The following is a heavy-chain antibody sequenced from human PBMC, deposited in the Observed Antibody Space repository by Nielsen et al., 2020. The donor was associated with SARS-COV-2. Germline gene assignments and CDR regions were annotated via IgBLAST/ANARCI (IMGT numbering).Heavy chain of an antibody. CDR2: ISSSSSYI. CDR3: ARFIVGATIVDY. D-gene: IGHD1-26*01. Sequence: GESLKISCAASGFTFSDYYMSWIRQAPGKGLEWVSYISSSSSYIYYADSVKGRFTISRDNAKNSLYLQMNSLRAEDTAVYYCARFIVGATIVDYWGQGTLVTVSS. J-gene: IGHJ4*02. V-gene: IGHV3-11*06. CDR1: GFTFSDYY.